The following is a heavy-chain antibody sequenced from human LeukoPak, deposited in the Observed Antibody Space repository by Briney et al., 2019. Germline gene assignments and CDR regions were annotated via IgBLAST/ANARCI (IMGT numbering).Heavy chain of an antibody. J-gene: IGHJ6*02. Sequence: GGSLRPSCSASAFPFSSYAMHWVRQAPGKGLEYVSAISDSGGSTYYADSVKGRFTISRDNSKNTLYLQMSSLRAEDTAVYFCVRGYSFGPYGMDVWGQGTTVTVSS. D-gene: IGHD2-15*01. V-gene: IGHV3-64D*09. CDR3: VRGYSFGPYGMDV. CDR2: ISDSGGST. CDR1: AFPFSSYA.